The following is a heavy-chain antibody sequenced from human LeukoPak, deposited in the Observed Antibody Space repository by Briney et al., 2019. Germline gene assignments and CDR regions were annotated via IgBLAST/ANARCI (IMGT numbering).Heavy chain of an antibody. CDR2: INPNSGGT. CDR3: ARHLGYCSSTSCPLDY. CDR1: GYTFTGYY. V-gene: IGHV1-2*02. Sequence: ASVKVSCKASGYTFTGYYMHWVRQAPGQGLEWMGWINPNSGGTNYAQKFQGRVTMTRDTSISTAYMELSRLRSDDTAVYYCARHLGYCSSTSCPLDYWGQGTLVTVSS. D-gene: IGHD2-2*01. J-gene: IGHJ4*02.